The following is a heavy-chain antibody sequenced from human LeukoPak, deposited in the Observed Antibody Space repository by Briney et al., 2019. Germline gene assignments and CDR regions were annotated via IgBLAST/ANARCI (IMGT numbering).Heavy chain of an antibody. Sequence: SETLSLTCTVSGGSISSNYNYWGWIRQPPRKGLEWIGSIYYSGSTYYNPSLKSRVTISVDTSKNQFSLKLSSVTAADTAVYYCARQGLGGFDYWGQGTLVTVSS. CDR2: IYYSGST. CDR3: ARQGLGGFDY. CDR1: GGSISSNYNY. D-gene: IGHD3-16*01. J-gene: IGHJ4*02. V-gene: IGHV4-39*01.